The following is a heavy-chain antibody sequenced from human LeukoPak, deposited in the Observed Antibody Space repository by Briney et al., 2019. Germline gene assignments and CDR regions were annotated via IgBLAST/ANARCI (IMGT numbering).Heavy chain of an antibody. D-gene: IGHD2-15*01. Sequence: GGSLRLSCAASGFTFSSYAMHWVRQAPGKGLEWVAVISYDGSNKYYADSVKGRFTISRDNSKNTLYLQMNSLKTEDTAVYYCTRGKGDQGWYWGQGTLVTVSS. CDR2: ISYDGSNK. CDR3: TRGKGDQGWY. J-gene: IGHJ4*02. CDR1: GFTFSSYA. V-gene: IGHV3-30*04.